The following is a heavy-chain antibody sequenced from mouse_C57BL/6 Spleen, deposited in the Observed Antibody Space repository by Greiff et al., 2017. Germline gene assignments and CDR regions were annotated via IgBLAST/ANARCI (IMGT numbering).Heavy chain of an antibody. CDR2: IYPGSGST. D-gene: IGHD1-1*01. V-gene: IGHV1-55*01. CDR3: AGRIRYYDSSYDY. J-gene: IGHJ2*01. Sequence: VQLQQPGAELVKPGASVKMSCKASGYTFTSYWITWVKQRPGQGLEWIGDIYPGSGSTNYNEKFKSKATLAVDTSSSTAYMPLSSLTSEDSAVYYWAGRIRYYDSSYDYWGKGTTRTVSS. CDR1: GYTFTSYW.